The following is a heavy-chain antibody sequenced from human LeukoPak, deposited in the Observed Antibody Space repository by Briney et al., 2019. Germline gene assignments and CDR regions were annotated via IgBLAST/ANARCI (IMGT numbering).Heavy chain of an antibody. CDR1: GGSFSGYY. D-gene: IGHD3-3*01. J-gene: IGHJ6*03. CDR2: INHSGST. Sequence: SETLSLTCAVYGGSFSGYYWSWIRQPPGKGLEWIGEINHSGSTNCNPSLKSRVTISVDTSKNQFSLKLSSVTAADTAVYYCARGATYYDFWSGYPNYYYYYYMDVWGKGTTVTVSS. CDR3: ARGATYYDFWSGYPNYYYYYYMDV. V-gene: IGHV4-34*01.